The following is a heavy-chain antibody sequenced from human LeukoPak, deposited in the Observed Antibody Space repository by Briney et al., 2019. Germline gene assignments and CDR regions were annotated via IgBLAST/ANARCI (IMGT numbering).Heavy chain of an antibody. CDR3: ARVSVVVSSLAFDY. CDR1: GYTFTSYD. Sequence: ASVKVSCKASGYTFTSYDINWVRQATGQGLEWMGWMNPNSGNTGYAQKFQGRVTMTRNTSISTAYVELSSLRSEDTAVYYCARVSVVVSSLAFDYWGQGTLVTVSS. CDR2: MNPNSGNT. D-gene: IGHD3-22*01. V-gene: IGHV1-8*01. J-gene: IGHJ4*02.